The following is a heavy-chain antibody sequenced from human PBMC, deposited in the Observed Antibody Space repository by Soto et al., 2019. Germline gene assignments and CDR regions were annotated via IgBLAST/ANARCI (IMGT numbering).Heavy chain of an antibody. CDR2: ISTYSGDT. CDR3: ARHHGPTTSENWFDP. J-gene: IGHJ5*02. V-gene: IGHV1-18*01. D-gene: IGHD5-12*01. CDR1: GYTFFTYD. Sequence: GASVKVSCKASGYTFFTYDISWVRQASGQGLEWMGWISTYSGDTKYAQKFQGRVTITADTSTTTAYLELRSLRSDDTAVYYCARHHGPTTSENWFDPWGQGTLVTVSS.